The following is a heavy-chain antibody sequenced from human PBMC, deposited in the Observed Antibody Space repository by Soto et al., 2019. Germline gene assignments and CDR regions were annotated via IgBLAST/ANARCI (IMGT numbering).Heavy chain of an antibody. D-gene: IGHD6-13*01. CDR2: IKQDGSEK. V-gene: IGHV3-7*01. CDR3: ARDYYSSSWYEIRTDNWFDP. Sequence: QPGGSLRLSCAASGFTFSSYWMSWVRRAPGKGLEWVANIKQDGSEKYYVDSVKGRFTISRDNAKNSLYLQMSSLRAEDTAVYYCARDYYSSSWYEIRTDNWFDPWGQGTLVTVSS. J-gene: IGHJ5*02. CDR1: GFTFSSYW.